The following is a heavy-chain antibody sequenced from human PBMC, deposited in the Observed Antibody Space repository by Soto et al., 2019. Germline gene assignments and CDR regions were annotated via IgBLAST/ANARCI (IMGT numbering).Heavy chain of an antibody. J-gene: IGHJ3*02. Sequence: SVKVSCKASGGTISSYTISWARQAPGQGLEWMGGIIPIFGTANYAQKFQGRVTITADESTSTAYMELSSLRSEDTAVYYCARGLGSRQQLADHDAFDIWGQGTMVTVSS. D-gene: IGHD6-13*01. CDR2: IIPIFGTA. CDR3: ARGLGSRQQLADHDAFDI. V-gene: IGHV1-69*13. CDR1: GGTISSYT.